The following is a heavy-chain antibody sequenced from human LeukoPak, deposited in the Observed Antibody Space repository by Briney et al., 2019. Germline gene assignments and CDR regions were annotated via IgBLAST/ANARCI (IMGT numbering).Heavy chain of an antibody. CDR1: GFTFSDYY. CDR2: ISSSGSTI. V-gene: IGHV3-11*01. D-gene: IGHD2-2*01. CDR3: ARDLSVVVPAAIGY. J-gene: IGHJ4*02. Sequence: GGSLRLSCAASGFTFSDYYMSWIRQAPGKGLEWVSYISSSGSTIYYAESVKGRFTISRDNAKNSLYLQMNSLRAEDTAVYYCARDLSVVVPAAIGYWGQGTLVTVSS.